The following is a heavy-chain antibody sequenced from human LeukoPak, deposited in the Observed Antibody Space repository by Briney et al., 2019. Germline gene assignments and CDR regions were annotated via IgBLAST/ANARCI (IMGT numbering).Heavy chain of an antibody. CDR1: GYTFTSYD. J-gene: IGHJ4*02. D-gene: IGHD3-16*02. CDR3: ARGTFRLRLGELSLADY. CDR2: MNPNSGNT. V-gene: IGHV1-8*01. Sequence: ASVKVSCKASGYTFTSYDINWVRQATGQGLEWMGWMNPNSGNTGYAQKFQGRVTMTRNTSISTAYMELSSLRSEDTAVYYCARGTFRLRLGELSLADYWGQGTLVTVSS.